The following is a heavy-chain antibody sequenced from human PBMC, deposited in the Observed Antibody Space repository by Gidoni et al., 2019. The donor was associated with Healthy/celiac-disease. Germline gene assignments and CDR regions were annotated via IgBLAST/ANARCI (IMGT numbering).Heavy chain of an antibody. D-gene: IGHD6-19*01. CDR2: IWYNGSNK. V-gene: IGHV3-33*01. Sequence: QVQLVESGGGVVQPGRYLRLSCAASGFTFSSYGMHWVRQAPGKGLVWVAVIWYNGSNKYYAYSVKCRFTITRDNSKNTLYLQMNSLRAEDTAVYYCARDHTPVAGPFSLAHSYYYGMDVWGQGTTVTVSS. CDR1: GFTFSSYG. J-gene: IGHJ6*02. CDR3: ARDHTPVAGPFSLAHSYYYGMDV.